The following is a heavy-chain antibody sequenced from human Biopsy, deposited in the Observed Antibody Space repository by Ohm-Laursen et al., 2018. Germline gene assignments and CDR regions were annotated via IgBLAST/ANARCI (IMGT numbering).Heavy chain of an antibody. Sequence: VKISCKASGYTFTDYSLHCVRQAPGQGLEWMGWVNPNSAATNYAQKFQGRVTMTSDTSISTAYIELRRLISDDTAVYFCARDRMVTIITLVRADTFDIWGQGTLVSVSS. J-gene: IGHJ3*02. D-gene: IGHD3-10*01. CDR2: VNPNSAAT. V-gene: IGHV1-2*02. CDR1: GYTFTDYS. CDR3: ARDRMVTIITLVRADTFDI.